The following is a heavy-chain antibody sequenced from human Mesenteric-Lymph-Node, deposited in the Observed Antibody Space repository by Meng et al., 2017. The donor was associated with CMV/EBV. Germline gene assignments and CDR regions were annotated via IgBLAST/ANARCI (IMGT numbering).Heavy chain of an antibody. CDR1: GYTFTKYY. D-gene: IGHD3-9*01. V-gene: IGHV1-2*02. Sequence: ASGYTFTKYYLHWVRQAPGQGLEWMGWINPEDGEIKFAQKFQGRVIMTRDTSFSAAYMGLSRLTSDDTAIYYCVRERNAGYNDAFDVWGQGTLVTVSS. CDR2: INPEDGEI. J-gene: IGHJ3*01. CDR3: VRERNAGYNDAFDV.